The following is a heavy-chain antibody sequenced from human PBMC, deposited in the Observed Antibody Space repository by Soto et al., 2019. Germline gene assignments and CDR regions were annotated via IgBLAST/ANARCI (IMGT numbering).Heavy chain of an antibody. V-gene: IGHV3-23*01. J-gene: IGHJ5*02. D-gene: IGHD1-7*01. CDR3: SKGEMSTIRNSFDP. CDR2: LSRSGGAT. Sequence: GSLSLSGTAAGLNSRVYSMSLVRPTPGKGLEWVADLSRSGGATYYSDSVRGRFTISRDASKATLFLQMSNLRAEDTALYYCSKGEMSTIRNSFDPWGQGTLVTVSP. CDR1: GLNSRVYS.